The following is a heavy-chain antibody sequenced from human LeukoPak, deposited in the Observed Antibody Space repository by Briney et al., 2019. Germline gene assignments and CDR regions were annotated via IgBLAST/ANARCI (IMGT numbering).Heavy chain of an antibody. CDR3: ARGSHESWDSKGPLGC. CDR2: IIPIFGTA. Sequence: ASVKVSCKASGGTFSSYAISWVRQAPGQGLEWMGGIIPIFGTANYAQKFQGRVTITTDESTSTAYMELSSLRSEDTAVYYCARGSHESWDSKGPLGCWGQGTLVTLSS. V-gene: IGHV1-69*05. D-gene: IGHD3-16*01. CDR1: GGTFSSYA. J-gene: IGHJ4*02.